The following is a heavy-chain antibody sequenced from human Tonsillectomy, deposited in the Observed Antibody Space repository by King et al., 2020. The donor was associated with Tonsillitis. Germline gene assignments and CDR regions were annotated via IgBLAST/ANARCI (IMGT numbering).Heavy chain of an antibody. J-gene: IGHJ3*01. D-gene: IGHD3-3*01. V-gene: IGHV5-51*01. CDR1: GYSFTRYW. CDR3: ARPRDYSDFWARDAFDV. CDR2: IYPGDSDT. Sequence: VQLVESGAEVKKPGESLKISCKGSGYSFTRYWIGWVRQMPGKGLEWMGIIYPGDSDTRYSPSFQGQVTISADKSINTAYLQWRSLKASDTAMYYCARPRDYSDFWARDAFDVWGQGTMVTVSS.